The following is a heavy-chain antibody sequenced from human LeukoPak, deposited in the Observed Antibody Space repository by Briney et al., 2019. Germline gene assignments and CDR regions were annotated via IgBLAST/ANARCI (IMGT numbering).Heavy chain of an antibody. CDR1: GGSISSYY. CDR3: ASSATNNWLDY. Sequence: PSETLSLTCTVSGGSISSYYWSWIRQPPGKGLEWIGYIYYSGSTNYNPSLKSRVTISVDTSKNQFSLKLTSVTAADTAVYYCASSATNNWLDYWGQGTLVTVSS. D-gene: IGHD6-25*01. V-gene: IGHV4-59*01. J-gene: IGHJ5*01. CDR2: IYYSGST.